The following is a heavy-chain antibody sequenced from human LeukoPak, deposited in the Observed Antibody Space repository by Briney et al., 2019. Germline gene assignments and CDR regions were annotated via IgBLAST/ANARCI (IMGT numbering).Heavy chain of an antibody. J-gene: IGHJ4*02. D-gene: IGHD1-26*01. CDR2: LDPEDGET. CDR1: GHTLTDLS. V-gene: IGHV1-24*01. Sequence: ASVKVSCKVSGHTLTDLSTHWVRQTPGGGLEWMGGLDPEDGETIYAQKFQGRVTMTEDTSADTAYMELSSLRSEDTAVYYCATGGIYSLLDYWGQGTLVTVSS. CDR3: ATGGIYSLLDY.